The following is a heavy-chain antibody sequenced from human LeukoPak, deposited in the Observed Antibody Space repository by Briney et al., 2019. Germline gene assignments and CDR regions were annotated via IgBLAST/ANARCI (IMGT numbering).Heavy chain of an antibody. D-gene: IGHD4-17*01. CDR1: GGSFSGYY. Sequence: PSEALSLTCAVYGGSFSGYYWSWIRQPPRKGLEWIGEINYSRSNNYNPSLKSRVTISVDTSKNQFSLKLSSVAAAETAVYYCARRRRTYGLAAYYFDYWGQGTLVTVSS. CDR3: ARRRRTYGLAAYYFDY. J-gene: IGHJ4*02. V-gene: IGHV4-34*01. CDR2: INYSRSN.